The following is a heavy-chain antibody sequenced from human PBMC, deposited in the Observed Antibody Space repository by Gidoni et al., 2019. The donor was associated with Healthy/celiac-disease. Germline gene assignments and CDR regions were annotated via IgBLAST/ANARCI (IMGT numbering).Heavy chain of an antibody. CDR2: MGTAGDP. Sequence: EVQLLESGGGLVQPGGSLRLSCAASGFPFSSYDMHWVRQATGKGMEWVSAMGTAGDPYYPGSVKGRCTISRENAKNSLYLQMNSLRAGDTAVYYCARSAGSSGYYGWYFDLLGRGTLVTVSS. CDR3: ARSAGSSGYYGWYFDL. CDR1: GFPFSSYD. V-gene: IGHV3-13*05. J-gene: IGHJ2*01. D-gene: IGHD3-22*01.